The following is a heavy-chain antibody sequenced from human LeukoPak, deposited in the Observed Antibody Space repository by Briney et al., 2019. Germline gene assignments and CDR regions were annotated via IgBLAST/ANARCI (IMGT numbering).Heavy chain of an antibody. Sequence: GGSLRLSCAASGFTFSDYAMSWVRQAPGKGLEWVSDISGSGGNTYYAHSVKGRFTISRDNSKNTLYLQMNSLRAEDTAVYYCATRLELQYYYDTSGYYYFDYWGQGTLVTVSS. CDR2: ISGSGGNT. V-gene: IGHV3-23*01. CDR1: GFTFSDYA. D-gene: IGHD3-22*01. CDR3: ATRLELQYYYDTSGYYYFDY. J-gene: IGHJ4*02.